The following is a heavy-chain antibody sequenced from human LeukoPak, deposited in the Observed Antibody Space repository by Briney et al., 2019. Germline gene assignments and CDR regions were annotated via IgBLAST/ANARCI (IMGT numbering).Heavy chain of an antibody. J-gene: IGHJ5*02. CDR2: IDNDGWPT. CDR1: GFTFTNYE. V-gene: IGHV3-48*03. CDR3: ARDLIGWSLDP. D-gene: IGHD2-2*03. Sequence: GGSLRLSGAASGFTFTNYEMNWVRQAPGKGLEWISYIDNDGWPTYYADSVKGRFTITRDDAKSSLYLQMDSLTVEDTAVYYCARDLIGWSLDPWGQGTLVTVSS.